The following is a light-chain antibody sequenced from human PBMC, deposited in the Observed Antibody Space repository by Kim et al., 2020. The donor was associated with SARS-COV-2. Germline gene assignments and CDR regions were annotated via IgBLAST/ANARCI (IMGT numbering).Light chain of an antibody. CDR1: KLGNKD. J-gene: IGLJ7*01. Sequence: VAPGQKASSTCFGDKLGNKDVSWYQQRPGQSPVLVIYHRVKRPSGIPERFSASNSGNTATLTISGTQPTDEADYYCQAWDSNTRIFGSGTQLTVL. CDR3: QAWDSNTRI. V-gene: IGLV3-1*01. CDR2: HRV.